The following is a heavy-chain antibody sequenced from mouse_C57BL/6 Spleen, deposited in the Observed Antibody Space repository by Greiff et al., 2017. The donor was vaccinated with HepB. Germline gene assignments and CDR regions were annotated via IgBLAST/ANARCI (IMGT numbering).Heavy chain of an antibody. J-gene: IGHJ4*01. CDR3: DRQLRDYAMDY. CDR1: GYTFTGYW. CDR2: IHPNSGST. D-gene: IGHD3-2*02. Sequence: QVQLQQPGAELVKPGASVKLSCKASGYTFTGYWMHWVKQRPGKGLEWIGMIHPNSGSTNYNETFKSKATLTVDNSSSTAYMQLSSLTSEDSAVYYCDRQLRDYAMDYWGQGTSVTVSS. V-gene: IGHV1-64*01.